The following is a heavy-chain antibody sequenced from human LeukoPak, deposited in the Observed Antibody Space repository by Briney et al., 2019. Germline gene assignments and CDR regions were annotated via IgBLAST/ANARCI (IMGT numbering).Heavy chain of an antibody. J-gene: IGHJ5*02. D-gene: IGHD2-15*01. CDR3: ARLLGYCSGGSCYPRWFAP. Sequence: SETLSLTCTVSGGSISSHYWNWIRQPPGKGLERIGYISYSGSTNYKPSLKSRVTMSLDTSKNHFSLKLTSVTAADTAVYYCARLLGYCSGGSCYPRWFAPWGQGTLVTVSS. V-gene: IGHV4-59*08. CDR2: ISYSGST. CDR1: GGSISSHY.